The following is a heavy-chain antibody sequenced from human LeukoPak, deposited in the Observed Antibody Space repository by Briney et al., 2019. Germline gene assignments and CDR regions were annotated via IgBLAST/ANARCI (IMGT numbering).Heavy chain of an antibody. D-gene: IGHD1-26*01. J-gene: IGHJ4*02. CDR1: GGSISSYY. Sequence: SETLSLTCTVSGGSISSYYWSWIRRAPGKGLEWIGNIYYSGSTNYNPSLKSRVTVSVDTSKNQFSLKLSSVTAADTAVYYCARHGTLGSTTYPLDYWGQGTLVTVSS. CDR3: ARHGTLGSTTYPLDY. V-gene: IGHV4-59*08. CDR2: IYYSGST.